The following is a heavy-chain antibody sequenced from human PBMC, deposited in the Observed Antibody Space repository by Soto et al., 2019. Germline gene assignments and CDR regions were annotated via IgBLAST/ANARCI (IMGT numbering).Heavy chain of an antibody. CDR2: IYPSGST. CDR3: ERDVHGSTNNV. D-gene: IGHD2-8*01. CDR1: GDSISSYY. J-gene: IGHJ6*02. Sequence: PSETLSLTCTVSGDSISSYYWSWMRQPAGKGLEWIGRIYPSGSTNYNPSLKSRVTMSLDTSKNQFSLKLSSVTAADTAVYYCERDVHGSTNNVWGQGTTVTVSS. V-gene: IGHV4-4*07.